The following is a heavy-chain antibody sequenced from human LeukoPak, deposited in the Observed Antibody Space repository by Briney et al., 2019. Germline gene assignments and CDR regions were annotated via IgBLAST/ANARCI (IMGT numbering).Heavy chain of an antibody. CDR3: ARTPLYGDED. V-gene: IGHV4-30-4*08. D-gene: IGHD4-17*01. Sequence: SQTLSLTCTVSGGSISSSGYHWSWIRQPPGKGLEWIAYIHHSGDTSYNPSLKSRVTISVDTSNNQFSLKLRSVTAADTAVYYCARTPLYGDEDWGQGTLVTVSS. CDR1: GGSISSSGYH. CDR2: IHHSGDT. J-gene: IGHJ4*02.